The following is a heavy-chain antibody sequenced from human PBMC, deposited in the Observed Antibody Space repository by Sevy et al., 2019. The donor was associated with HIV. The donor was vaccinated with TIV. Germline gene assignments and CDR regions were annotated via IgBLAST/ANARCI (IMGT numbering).Heavy chain of an antibody. CDR2: IWYDGSNK. D-gene: IGHD5-18*01. CDR1: GFTFSSYG. J-gene: IGHJ4*02. V-gene: IGHV3-33*01. Sequence: GGSLRLSCAASGFTFSSYGMHWVRQAPGKGLEWVAVIWYDGSNKYYADSVKGRFTISRDNSKNTLYLQMNSLRAEDTAVYYCARAVGEIQLWSEYYFHYWGQGTLVTVSS. CDR3: ARAVGEIQLWSEYYFHY.